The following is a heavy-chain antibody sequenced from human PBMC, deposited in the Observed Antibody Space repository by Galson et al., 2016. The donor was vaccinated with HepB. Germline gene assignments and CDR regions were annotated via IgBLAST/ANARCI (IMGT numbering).Heavy chain of an antibody. J-gene: IGHJ6*02. CDR1: GFPFSIYS. D-gene: IGHD1-7*01. CDR3: AKSSVGLLRYSGFDV. CDR2: TGTGTGYK. V-gene: IGHV3-21*01. Sequence: SLRLSCAASGFPFSIYSMTWVRQAPGKGLEWVSSTGTGTGYKYYADSVKGRSTISRDDAKNSLFLQMDSLRPEDTAVYFCAKSSVGLLRYSGFDVWGQGTTVIVSS.